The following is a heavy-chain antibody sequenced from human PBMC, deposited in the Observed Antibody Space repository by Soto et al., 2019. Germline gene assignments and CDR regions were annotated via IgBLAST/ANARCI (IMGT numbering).Heavy chain of an antibody. CDR1: GGTFSSYA. CDR2: IIPIFGTA. CDR3: ARDTQTYSGSYSFDY. Sequence: SVKVSCKASGGTFSSYAISWVRQAPGQGLEWMGGIIPIFGTANYAQKFQGRVTITADESTSTAYMELSSLRSEDTAVYYCARDTQTYSGSYSFDYWGQGTLVTVSS. V-gene: IGHV1-69*13. J-gene: IGHJ4*02. D-gene: IGHD1-26*01.